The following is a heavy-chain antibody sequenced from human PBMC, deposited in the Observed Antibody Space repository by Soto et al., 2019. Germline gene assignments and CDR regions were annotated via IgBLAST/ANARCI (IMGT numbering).Heavy chain of an antibody. J-gene: IGHJ6*02. Sequence: EASVKVSCKASGYTFTSYYMHWVRQAPGQGLKWMGIINPSGGSTSYAQKFQGRVTMTRDPYTSTVYMELSSLRSEDTAVYYCAANYYGSGSSQDYYYGMDVWGQGTTVTVSS. CDR2: INPSGGST. D-gene: IGHD3-10*01. CDR1: GYTFTSYY. V-gene: IGHV1-46*01. CDR3: AANYYGSGSSQDYYYGMDV.